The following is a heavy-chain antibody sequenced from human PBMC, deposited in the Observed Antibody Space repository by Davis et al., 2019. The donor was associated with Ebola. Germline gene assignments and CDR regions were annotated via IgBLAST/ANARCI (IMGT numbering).Heavy chain of an antibody. D-gene: IGHD3/OR15-3a*01. Sequence: GGSLTLSCAASGFSFSSYSFNWVRQAPGKGLEWVSSIDNRSLHIYYADSVRGRFTISRDSAKNSAYLQMNSLRAEDTAVYFCARRGLTEDAFDMWGQGTLATVSS. CDR3: ARRGLTEDAFDM. CDR1: GFSFSSYS. CDR2: IDNRSLHI. V-gene: IGHV3-21*04. J-gene: IGHJ3*02.